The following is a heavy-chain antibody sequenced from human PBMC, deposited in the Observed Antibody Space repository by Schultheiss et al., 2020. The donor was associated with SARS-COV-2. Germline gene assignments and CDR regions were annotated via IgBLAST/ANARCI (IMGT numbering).Heavy chain of an antibody. CDR1: GFTFSSYG. Sequence: GESLKISCAASGFTFSSYGMHWVRQAPGKGLEWVSAISGSGGSTYYADSVKGRFTISRDNSKNTLYLQMNSLRAEDTAVYYCAKAGYFTYYYDSSGYFPPDYWGQGTLVTVSS. CDR2: ISGSGGST. D-gene: IGHD3-22*01. CDR3: AKAGYFTYYYDSSGYFPPDY. J-gene: IGHJ4*02. V-gene: IGHV3-23*01.